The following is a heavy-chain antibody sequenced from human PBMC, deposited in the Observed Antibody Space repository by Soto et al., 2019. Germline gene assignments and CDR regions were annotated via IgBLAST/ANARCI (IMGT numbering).Heavy chain of an antibody. V-gene: IGHV4-31*03. J-gene: IGHJ4*02. CDR2: IYYSGST. Sequence: QVQLQESGPGLVKPSQTLSLTCTVSGGSISSGGYYWSWIRQHPGKGLEWIGYIYYSGSTYYNPSLKSRVTLSVDTSKNQFSLKLSSVTAADTAVYYCARGFGELWPTPPERFDYWGQGTLVTVSS. D-gene: IGHD3-10*01. CDR3: ARGFGELWPTPPERFDY. CDR1: GGSISSGGYY.